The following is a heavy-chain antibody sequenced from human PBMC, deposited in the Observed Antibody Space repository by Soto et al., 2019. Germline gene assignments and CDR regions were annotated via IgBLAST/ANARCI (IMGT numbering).Heavy chain of an antibody. D-gene: IGHD4-4*01. CDR2: IDPSDSYT. Sequence: GESLKISCKGSGYSFTSYWISWVRQMPGKGLEWMGRIDPSDSYTNYSPSFQGHLTISADKSISTAYLQWSSLRASDTAMYYCARHDYSNTHMDVWGQGTTVTVSS. CDR1: GYSFTSYW. J-gene: IGHJ6*02. CDR3: ARHDYSNTHMDV. V-gene: IGHV5-10-1*01.